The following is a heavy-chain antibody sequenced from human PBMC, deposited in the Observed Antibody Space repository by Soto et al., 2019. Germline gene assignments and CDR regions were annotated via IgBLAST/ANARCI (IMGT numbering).Heavy chain of an antibody. CDR1: GGTFSSYA. V-gene: IGHV1-69*01. CDR2: IIPIFGTA. J-gene: IGHJ5*02. Sequence: QVQLVQSGAEVKKPGSSVKVSCKASGGTFSSYAISWVRQAPGQGLEWMGGIIPIFGTANYAQKFQGRVTITADESARTAYMELSSVRSEDTAVYYCAGEQGPPLGVAAKAGLWGWCDPWGQGTLVTVAS. D-gene: IGHD2-15*01. CDR3: AGEQGPPLGVAAKAGLWGWCDP.